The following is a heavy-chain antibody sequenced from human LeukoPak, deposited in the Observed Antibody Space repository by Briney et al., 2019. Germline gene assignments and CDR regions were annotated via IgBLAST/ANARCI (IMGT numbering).Heavy chain of an antibody. V-gene: IGHV4-34*01. Sequence: PSETLSLTCAVYGGSFSGYYWSWIRQPPGKGLEWIGEINHSGSTNYNPSLKSRVTISVDTSKNQFSLKLSSVIAADTAVYYCARHRGVRLKWFDPWGQGTLVTVSS. D-gene: IGHD4-17*01. CDR1: GGSFSGYY. J-gene: IGHJ5*02. CDR3: ARHRGVRLKWFDP. CDR2: INHSGST.